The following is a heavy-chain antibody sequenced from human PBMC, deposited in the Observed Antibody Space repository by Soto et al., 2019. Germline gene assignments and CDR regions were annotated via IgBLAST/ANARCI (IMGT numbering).Heavy chain of an antibody. CDR1: GDSMNSEY. CDR2: IFPTGTT. Sequence: ETLCVTCSVSGDSMNSEYWTWIRQTPGKGLEWIGYIFPTGTTNYNPSLKSRVIISVDRSKNQFSLDLFSVTAADTAVYYCARASGYRYAVFAYRGQRTLVIVSS. CDR3: ARASGYRYAVFAY. D-gene: IGHD5-18*01. V-gene: IGHV4-4*09. J-gene: IGHJ4*02.